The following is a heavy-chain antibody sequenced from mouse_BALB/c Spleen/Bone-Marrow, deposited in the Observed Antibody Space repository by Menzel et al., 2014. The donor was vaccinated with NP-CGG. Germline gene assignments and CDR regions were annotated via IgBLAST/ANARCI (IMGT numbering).Heavy chain of an antibody. D-gene: IGHD2-1*01. CDR2: INPSTGYT. V-gene: IGHV1-7*01. CDR3: ASPYGNYDAMDY. J-gene: IGHJ4*01. Sequence: VQVVESGVELAKPGASVKMSCKASGHTFTSYWMHWVKQRPGQGLEWIGYINPSTGYTEYNQKFKDKATLTADKSSSTAYMQLSSLTSEDSAIYCCASPYGNYDAMDYWGQGTSVTVSS. CDR1: GHTFTSYW.